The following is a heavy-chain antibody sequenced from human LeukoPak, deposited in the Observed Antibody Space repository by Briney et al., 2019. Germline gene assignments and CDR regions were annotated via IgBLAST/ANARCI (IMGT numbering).Heavy chain of an antibody. CDR1: GFTFSSYE. CDR3: ARDTYYGSGRFDY. D-gene: IGHD3-10*01. V-gene: IGHV3-48*03. J-gene: IGHJ4*02. Sequence: PGGSLRLSCAASGFTFSSYEMNWVRQARGKGLEWVSYISSSGSTIYYADSVKGRFTISRDNAKNSLYLQMSSLRAEDTAVYYCARDTYYGSGRFDYWGQGTLVTVSS. CDR2: ISSSGSTI.